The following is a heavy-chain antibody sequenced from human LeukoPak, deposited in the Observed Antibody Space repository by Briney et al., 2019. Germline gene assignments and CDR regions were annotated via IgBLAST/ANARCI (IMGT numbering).Heavy chain of an antibody. J-gene: IGHJ3*02. V-gene: IGHV3-74*01. Sequence: GGSLRLSCAASGFTFSSYWVHWVRQAPGKGLVWVSRINSDGSSTSYADSVKGRFTISRDNAKNTLYLQMNSLRAEDTAVYYCASGVYGDYEDDAFDIWGQGTMVTVSS. CDR3: ASGVYGDYEDDAFDI. CDR2: INSDGSST. D-gene: IGHD4-17*01. CDR1: GFTFSSYW.